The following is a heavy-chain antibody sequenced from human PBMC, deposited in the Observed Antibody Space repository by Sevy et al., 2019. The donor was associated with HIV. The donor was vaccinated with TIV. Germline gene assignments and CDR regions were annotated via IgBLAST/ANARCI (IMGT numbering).Heavy chain of an antibody. CDR1: GFTFSTYA. Sequence: GGSLILSCAASGFTFSTYAMNWVRQAPGKGLEWVSSISNNGASTYYIVSVKERFTISRDNSKNMVYLQMNSLRTEDTDVYYSANLEDYSCPLDCWGQRTLVTVSS. CDR3: ANLEDYSCPLDC. CDR2: ISNNGAST. J-gene: IGHJ4*02. V-gene: IGHV3-23*01. D-gene: IGHD2-15*01.